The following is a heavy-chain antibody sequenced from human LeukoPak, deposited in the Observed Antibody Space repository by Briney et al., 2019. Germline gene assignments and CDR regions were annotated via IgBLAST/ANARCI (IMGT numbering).Heavy chain of an antibody. J-gene: IGHJ4*02. Sequence: GGSLRLSCAASGFTFSDYYMSWICQTPGKGLEWVSYISSSGRTIYYADSVKGRFTISRDNAKNSLYLQMNSLRAEDTAVYYCARAGGFWSGYRNFDYWGQGTLVTVSS. CDR3: ARAGGFWSGYRNFDY. CDR2: ISSSGRTI. D-gene: IGHD3-3*01. CDR1: GFTFSDYY. V-gene: IGHV3-11*01.